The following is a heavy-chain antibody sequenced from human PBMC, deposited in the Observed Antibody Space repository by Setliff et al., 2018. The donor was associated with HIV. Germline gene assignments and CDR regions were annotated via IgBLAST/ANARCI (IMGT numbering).Heavy chain of an antibody. CDR1: GYTFTSYY. J-gene: IGHJ3*02. V-gene: IGHV1-46*01. CDR3: ATVSHTNVAAHDAFDI. Sequence: GASVKVSCKASGYTFTSYYMHWVRQAPGQGLEWMGIINPSGGSTSYAQKFQGRVTMTRDTSTSTVYMELSSLRSEDTAVYYCATVSHTNVAAHDAFDIWGQGTMVTVS. D-gene: IGHD6-19*01. CDR2: INPSGGST.